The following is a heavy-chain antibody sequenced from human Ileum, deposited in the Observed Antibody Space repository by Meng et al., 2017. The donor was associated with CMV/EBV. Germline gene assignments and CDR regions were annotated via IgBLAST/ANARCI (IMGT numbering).Heavy chain of an antibody. CDR2: ISLGNGQT. CDR1: GYTFTDHN. J-gene: IGHJ4*02. CDR3: ARDVWGFDY. Sequence: QVHLLRSGDEVKKPGASVKISCKTSGYTFTDHNIGWVRQAPGQGIEWVGWISLGNGQTVYGHKLQGRVTVTTDTSTNTAYMELRNLRSDDTAMYYCARDVWGFDYWGQGTLVTVSS. V-gene: IGHV1-18*04. D-gene: IGHD7-27*01.